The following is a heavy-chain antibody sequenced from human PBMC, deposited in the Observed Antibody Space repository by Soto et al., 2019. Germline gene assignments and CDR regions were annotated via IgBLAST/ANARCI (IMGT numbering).Heavy chain of an antibody. D-gene: IGHD2-2*01. J-gene: IGHJ4*02. V-gene: IGHV3-30-3*01. CDR1: GFTFSSYA. CDR2: ISYDGSNK. CDR3: ASPVVPAAIQFDY. Sequence: VGSLRLSCAASGFTFSSYAMHWVRQAPGKGLEWVAVISYDGSNKYYADSVKGRFTISRDNSKNTLYLQMNSLRAEDTAVYYCASPVVPAAIQFDYWGQGTLVTVSS.